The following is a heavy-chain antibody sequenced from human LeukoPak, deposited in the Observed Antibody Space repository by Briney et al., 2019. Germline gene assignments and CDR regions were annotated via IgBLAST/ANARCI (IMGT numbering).Heavy chain of an antibody. V-gene: IGHV3-21*01. J-gene: IGHJ4*02. CDR3: ARGLTLYSYGQEY. CDR1: RFTFSSYS. Sequence: GGSLRLSCAASRFTFSSYSMNWVRQAPGKGREWVSSISSSSSYIYYADSVKGRFTISRDNAKNSLYLQMNSLRAEDTAVYYCARGLTLYSYGQEYWGQGTLVTVSS. CDR2: ISSSSSYI. D-gene: IGHD5-18*01.